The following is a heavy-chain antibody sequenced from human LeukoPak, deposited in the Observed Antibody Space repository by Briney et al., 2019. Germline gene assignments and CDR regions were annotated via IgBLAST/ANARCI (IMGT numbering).Heavy chain of an antibody. CDR2: INHSGST. CDR1: GGSFSGYY. Sequence: SETLSLTCAVYGGSFSGYYWSWIRQPPGKGLEWTGEINHSGSTNYNPSLKSRVTISVDTSKNQFSLKLSSVTAADTAVYYCARFHSSGSFRYWGQGTLVTVSS. D-gene: IGHD6-19*01. J-gene: IGHJ4*02. V-gene: IGHV4-34*01. CDR3: ARFHSSGSFRY.